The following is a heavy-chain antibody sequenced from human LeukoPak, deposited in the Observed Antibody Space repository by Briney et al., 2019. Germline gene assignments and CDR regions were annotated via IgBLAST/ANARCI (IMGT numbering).Heavy chain of an antibody. Sequence: GASVKVSCKXSGYTFTGYYMHWVRQAPGQGLERMGRINPNSGGTNYAQKFQGRVTMTRDTSISTAYMELSRLRSDDTAVYYCARGPSRLYSSSWSSDYWGQGTLVTVSS. CDR1: GYTFTGYY. V-gene: IGHV1-2*06. J-gene: IGHJ4*02. CDR2: INPNSGGT. D-gene: IGHD6-13*01. CDR3: ARGPSRLYSSSWSSDY.